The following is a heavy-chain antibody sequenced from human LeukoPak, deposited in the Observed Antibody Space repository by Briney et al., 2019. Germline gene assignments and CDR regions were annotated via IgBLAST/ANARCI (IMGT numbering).Heavy chain of an antibody. V-gene: IGHV1-2*02. D-gene: IGHD5-24*01. CDR1: GYTFTGYY. CDR2: INPNSGGT. J-gene: IGHJ4*02. Sequence: GASVKVSCKASGYTFTGYYMHWVRQAPGQGLEWMGWINPNSGGTNYAQKFQGRVTMTRDTSISTAYMELSRLRSDDTAVYYCARDRGSRRDGYNYACWGQGTLVTVSS. CDR3: ARDRGSRRDGYNYAC.